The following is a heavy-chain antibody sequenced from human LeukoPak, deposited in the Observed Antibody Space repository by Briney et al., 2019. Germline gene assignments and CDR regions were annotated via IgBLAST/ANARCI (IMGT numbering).Heavy chain of an antibody. Sequence: PGGSLRLSCAASGFSFRSYWMTWVRQAPGKGLEWVATIKQDGSEKYYVDFVKGRFTISRDNAENSLYLQMNSLRAEDTAVYYCATDSSWVGFDIWGQGTMVTVSS. J-gene: IGHJ3*02. V-gene: IGHV3-7*01. CDR3: ATDSSWVGFDI. CDR2: IKQDGSEK. CDR1: GFSFRSYW. D-gene: IGHD6-13*01.